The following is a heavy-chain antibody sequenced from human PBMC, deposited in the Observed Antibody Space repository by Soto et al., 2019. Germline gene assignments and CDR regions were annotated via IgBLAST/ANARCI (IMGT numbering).Heavy chain of an antibody. CDR1: GFTFSSYS. CDR3: ARKSAVAGGGWFDP. Sequence: GGSLRLSCAASGFTFSSYSMNWVRQAPGKGLEWVSSISSSSSYIYYADSVKGRFTISRDNAKNSLYLQMNSLRAEDTAVYYCARKSAVAGGGWFDPWGQGTLVTVSS. D-gene: IGHD6-19*01. CDR2: ISSSSSYI. V-gene: IGHV3-21*01. J-gene: IGHJ5*02.